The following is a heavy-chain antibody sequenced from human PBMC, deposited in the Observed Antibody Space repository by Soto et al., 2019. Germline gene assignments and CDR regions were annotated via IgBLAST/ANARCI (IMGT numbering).Heavy chain of an antibody. Sequence: SETLSLTCAVYGGSFSGYYWSWIRQPPGKGLEWIGEINHSGSTNYNPSLKGRVTISVDTSKNQFSLKLSSVTAADTAVYYCAGDIMITFGGGPIYGMDVWGQGTTVTVSS. D-gene: IGHD3-16*01. J-gene: IGHJ6*02. V-gene: IGHV4-34*01. CDR1: GGSFSGYY. CDR2: INHSGST. CDR3: AGDIMITFGGGPIYGMDV.